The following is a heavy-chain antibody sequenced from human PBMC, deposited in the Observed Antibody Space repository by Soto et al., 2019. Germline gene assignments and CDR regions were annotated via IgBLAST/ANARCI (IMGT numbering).Heavy chain of an antibody. CDR2: VYYSGGA. J-gene: IGHJ5*01. Sequence: SETLSLTCAVSGVSIHNSHSFWGWIRHLPGKGLEFIGSVYYSGGAYYNPSLKTRVTISVDTSKNQFSLRVNSVTAADTAIYYCGRVIEGATRHTDLDSWGQGTLVTVSS. CDR1: GVSIHNSHSF. V-gene: IGHV4-39*01. D-gene: IGHD3-22*01. CDR3: GRVIEGATRHTDLDS.